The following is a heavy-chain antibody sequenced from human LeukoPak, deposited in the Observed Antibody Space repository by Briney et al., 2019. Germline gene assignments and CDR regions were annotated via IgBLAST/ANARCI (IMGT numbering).Heavy chain of an antibody. CDR3: ARGQYSSGWSSTYYFDY. D-gene: IGHD6-19*01. CDR1: GGSISSYY. CDR2: IYYSGST. Sequence: PSETLSLTCTVSGGSISSYYWSWIRQPPGKGLGWIGYIYYSGSTNYNPSLKSRVTISVDTSKNQFSLKLSSVTAADTAVYYCARGQYSSGWSSTYYFDYWGQGTLVTVSS. J-gene: IGHJ4*02. V-gene: IGHV4-59*01.